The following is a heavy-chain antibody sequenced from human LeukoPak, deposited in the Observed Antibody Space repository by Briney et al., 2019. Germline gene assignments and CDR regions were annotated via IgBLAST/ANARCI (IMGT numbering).Heavy chain of an antibody. CDR1: GFTFSDYA. CDR2: ISGSGGRS. D-gene: IGHD5-24*01. J-gene: IGHJ4*02. Sequence: GGSLRLSCVVSGFTFSDYAMSWVRQAPGKGLEWVSTISGSGGRSYSEDPVKGRFTISRDNSRNTLYLQMNSLRVEDTAIYYCAKGGPQFFDYWGQGTLVTVSS. CDR3: AKGGPQFFDY. V-gene: IGHV3-23*01.